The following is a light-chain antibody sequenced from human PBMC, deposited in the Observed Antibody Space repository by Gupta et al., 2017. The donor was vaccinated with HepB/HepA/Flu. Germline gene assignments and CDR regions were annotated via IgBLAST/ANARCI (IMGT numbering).Light chain of an antibody. Sequence: QSALTQPSSVSGSPGQSITISCTGTSSDVSWYQQHPGQAPTLMIYAVRIRTPRVSYRFSVSKSSDTDTLTITELQADDKADYYYSSFTGSSTLALFGGGTKVTVL. CDR1: SSDV. J-gene: IGLJ2*01. CDR3: SSFTGSSTLAL. V-gene: IGLV2-14*03. CDR2: AVR.